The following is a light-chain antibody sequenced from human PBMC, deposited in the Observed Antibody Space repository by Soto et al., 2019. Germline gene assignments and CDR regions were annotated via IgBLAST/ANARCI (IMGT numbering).Light chain of an antibody. CDR2: DVS. CDR1: SSDVGGYNY. J-gene: IGLJ2*01. V-gene: IGLV2-14*01. CDR3: SSYTSSSTLYVV. Sequence: QSALTQPASVSGSPGQSITISCTGTSSDVGGYNYVSWYQQHPGKAPKLMIYDVSNRPSGVSNSFSGSKSGNTASLTISGLQAEDDADDYGSSYTSSSTLYVVFGGGTQLTVL.